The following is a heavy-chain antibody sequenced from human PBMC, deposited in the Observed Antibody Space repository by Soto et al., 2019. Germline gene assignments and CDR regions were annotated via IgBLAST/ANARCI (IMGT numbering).Heavy chain of an antibody. CDR1: GFTLSENY. CDR3: ARVLVAGYYFYGMDV. J-gene: IGHJ6*02. Sequence: EVQLVESGGGLVQPGGSLRLSCAVSGFTLSENYVDWVRQAPGKGLEWVGRTRNKANSYNTEYAASVKGRFTISRDDSKSSVELQMNSLKTEHTTVYYCARVLVAGYYFYGMDVWGPGTTVTVSS. CDR2: TRNKANSYNT. D-gene: IGHD2-15*01. V-gene: IGHV3-72*01.